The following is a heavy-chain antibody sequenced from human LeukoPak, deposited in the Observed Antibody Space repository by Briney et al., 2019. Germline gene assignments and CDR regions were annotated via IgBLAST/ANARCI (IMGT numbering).Heavy chain of an antibody. Sequence: ASVKVSCKASGYTFTSYGISWVRQAPGQGHEWMGWISAYNGNTNYAQKLQGRVTMTTDTSTSTAYMELRSLRSDDTAVYYCAGSITIFGVSWYYYGMDVWGQGTTVTVSS. D-gene: IGHD3-3*01. CDR3: AGSITIFGVSWYYYGMDV. CDR1: GYTFTSYG. CDR2: ISAYNGNT. J-gene: IGHJ6*02. V-gene: IGHV1-18*01.